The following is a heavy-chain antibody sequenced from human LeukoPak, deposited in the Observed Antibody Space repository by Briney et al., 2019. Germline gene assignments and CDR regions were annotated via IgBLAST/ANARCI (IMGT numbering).Heavy chain of an antibody. J-gene: IGHJ5*02. D-gene: IGHD6-6*01. Sequence: PSETLSLTCTVSGGSISSSSYYWGWIRQPPGKGLEWIGSIYYSGSIYYNPSLKSRVTISVDTSKNQFSLKLSSVTAADTAVYYCARGGSSTLSYSWFDPWGQGTLVTVSS. CDR2: IYYSGSI. CDR3: ARGGSSTLSYSWFDP. CDR1: GGSISSSSYY. V-gene: IGHV4-39*01.